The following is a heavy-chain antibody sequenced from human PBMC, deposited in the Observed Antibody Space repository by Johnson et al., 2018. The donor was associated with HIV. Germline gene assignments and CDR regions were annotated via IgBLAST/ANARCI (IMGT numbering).Heavy chain of an antibody. D-gene: IGHD4-11*01. V-gene: IGHV3-7*01. CDR1: GFTFSSYW. J-gene: IGHJ3*02. CDR3: ARSVHDYSDYLWGRDAFDI. Sequence: VQLVESGGGLVQPGGSLRLSCAASGFTFSSYWMSWVRQAPGKGLEWVANIKQDGREKYYVDSVKGRFTISRDNSKNTLYLQMNNLRLGDTAVYYCARSVHDYSDYLWGRDAFDIWGQGTMVIVSS. CDR2: IKQDGREK.